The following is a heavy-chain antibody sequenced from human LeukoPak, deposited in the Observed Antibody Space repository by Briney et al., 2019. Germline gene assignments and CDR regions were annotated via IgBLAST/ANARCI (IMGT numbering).Heavy chain of an antibody. J-gene: IGHJ4*02. CDR2: IIPILGIA. D-gene: IGHD6-13*01. V-gene: IGHV1-69*02. CDR3: ASGTTVSSSAAASFDY. CDR1: GGTFSSYT. Sequence: SVKVSCKASGGTFSSYTISWVRQAPGQGLKWMGRIIPILGIANYAQKFQGRVTITADKSTSTAYMELSSLRSEDTAVYYCASGTTVSSSAAASFDYWGQGTLVTVSS.